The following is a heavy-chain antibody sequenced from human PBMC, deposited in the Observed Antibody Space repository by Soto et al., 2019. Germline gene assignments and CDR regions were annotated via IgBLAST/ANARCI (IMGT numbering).Heavy chain of an antibody. Sequence: NPSETLSLTCAVYGGSFSGYYWSWIRQPPGKGLEWIGEINHSGSTNYNPSLKSRVTISVDTSKNQFSLKLSSVTAADTAVYYCARGGWYSSWFPWGQGTLVTVSS. D-gene: IGHD6-13*01. CDR1: GGSFSGYY. V-gene: IGHV4-34*01. J-gene: IGHJ4*02. CDR3: ARGGWYSSWFP. CDR2: INHSGST.